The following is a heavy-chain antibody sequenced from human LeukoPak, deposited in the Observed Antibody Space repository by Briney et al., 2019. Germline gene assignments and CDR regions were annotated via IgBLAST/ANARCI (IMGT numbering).Heavy chain of an antibody. Sequence: GASVKVSCKASGGSFSSFAISWVRQAPGQGLEWMGGIIPIFGTANYAQKFQGRVTITTDESTSTAYMELSSLRSEDTAVYYCARSLDYDSSGYYPYYYYYMDVWGKGTTVTVSS. J-gene: IGHJ6*03. V-gene: IGHV1-69*05. CDR3: ARSLDYDSSGYYPYYYYYMDV. D-gene: IGHD3-22*01. CDR1: GGSFSSFA. CDR2: IIPIFGTA.